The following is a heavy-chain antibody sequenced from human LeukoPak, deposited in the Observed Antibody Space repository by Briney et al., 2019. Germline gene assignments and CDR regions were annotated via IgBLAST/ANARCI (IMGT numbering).Heavy chain of an antibody. V-gene: IGHV4-39*07. Sequence: SETLSLTCTVSGGSISSISYYWGWIRQPPGKGLEWIGSIYHSGSTYYSPSLKSRVTISVDTSKNQFSLKLSSVTAADTAVYYCARDRGLFLWFGDQYRGIPGFDPWGQGTLVTVSS. CDR2: IYHSGST. CDR3: ARDRGLFLWFGDQYRGIPGFDP. D-gene: IGHD3-10*01. CDR1: GGSISSISYY. J-gene: IGHJ5*02.